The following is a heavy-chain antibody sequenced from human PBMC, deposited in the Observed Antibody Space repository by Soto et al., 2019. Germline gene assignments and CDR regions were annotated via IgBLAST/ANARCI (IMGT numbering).Heavy chain of an antibody. V-gene: IGHV1-18*01. Sequence: QVQLVQSGAEVKKPGASVKVSCKAYGYTFTSYGISWVRQAPGQGLEWMGWISAYNGNTNYAQKLQGRVTMTTDTSTSTAYMELRSLRSDDTAVYYCARDRGKDYDFWSGYPYGMDVWGQGTTVTVSS. CDR2: ISAYNGNT. J-gene: IGHJ6*02. CDR1: GYTFTSYG. CDR3: ARDRGKDYDFWSGYPYGMDV. D-gene: IGHD3-3*01.